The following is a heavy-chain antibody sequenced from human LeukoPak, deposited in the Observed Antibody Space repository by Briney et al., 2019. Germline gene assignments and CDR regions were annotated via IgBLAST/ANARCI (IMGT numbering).Heavy chain of an antibody. CDR3: ARAWGTTVTHFDY. CDR1: GFTFSDYY. Sequence: GGSLRLSCAASGFTFSDYYMSWVRQAPGKGLEWVSYISSSGSTIYYADSVKGRFTISRDNAKNSLYLQMNSLRAEDMAVYYCARAWGTTVTHFDYWGQGTLVTVSS. CDR2: ISSSGSTI. V-gene: IGHV3-11*04. J-gene: IGHJ4*02. D-gene: IGHD4-11*01.